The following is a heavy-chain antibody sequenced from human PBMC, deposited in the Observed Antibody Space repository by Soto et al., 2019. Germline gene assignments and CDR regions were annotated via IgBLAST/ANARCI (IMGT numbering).Heavy chain of an antibody. V-gene: IGHV3-30*18. J-gene: IGHJ4*02. D-gene: IGHD3-16*01. CDR3: AKDMIPNHSPLLGY. CDR2: ISYDGSNK. CDR1: GFTFSSYG. Sequence: GGSLRLSCAASGFTFSSYGMHWVRQAPGKGLEWVAVISYDGSNKYYADSVKGRFTISRDNSKNTLYLQMNSLRAEDTAVYYCAKDMIPNHSPLLGYWGQGTLVTVSS.